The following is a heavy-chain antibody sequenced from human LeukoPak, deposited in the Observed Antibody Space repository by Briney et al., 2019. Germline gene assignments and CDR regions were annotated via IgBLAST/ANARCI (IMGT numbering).Heavy chain of an antibody. CDR1: GYTFTGYY. Sequence: GASVKVSCKASGYTFTGYYMNWVRQAPGQGLEWMGWINPNSGGTNYAQKFQGRVTMTRDTSTSTVYMELSSLRSEDTAVYYCARGGTVTYYYGMDVWGQGTTVTVSS. CDR3: ARGGTVTYYYGMDV. V-gene: IGHV1-2*02. J-gene: IGHJ6*02. D-gene: IGHD4-17*01. CDR2: INPNSGGT.